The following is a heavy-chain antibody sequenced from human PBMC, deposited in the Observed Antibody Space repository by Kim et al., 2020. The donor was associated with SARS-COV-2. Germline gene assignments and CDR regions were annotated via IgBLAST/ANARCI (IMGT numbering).Heavy chain of an antibody. Sequence: GGSLRLSCAGSGFIFSDHAMHWVRQAPGKGLEWVAVISFDGSNKYYVDSVKGRFTISRDNSENTLYLQMNSLWAEDTAMYYCARDSVLYNGGNSEYWNAHRYFDLWGRGSLVKVSS. CDR3: ARDSVLYNGGNSEYWNAHRYFDL. V-gene: IGHV3-30*04. D-gene: IGHD2-21*02. CDR2: ISFDGSNK. J-gene: IGHJ2*01. CDR1: GFIFSDHA.